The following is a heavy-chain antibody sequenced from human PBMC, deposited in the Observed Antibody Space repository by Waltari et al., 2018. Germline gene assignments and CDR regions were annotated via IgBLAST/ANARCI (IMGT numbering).Heavy chain of an antibody. CDR3: ARDSSPGDSSAWYDAFDV. CDR2: LKKDGSDK. CDR1: GFIFRSYW. D-gene: IGHD6-19*01. Sequence: EVQLEESGGALVQPGGYRRLSCAASGFIFRSYWMTWFRQAPGKGVGWVANLKKDGSDKHYMDFVKGRFTISRDNTKNSLYLQMSSLRADDTAVYYCARDSSPGDSSAWYDAFDVWGLGTMVTVSS. V-gene: IGHV3-7*03. J-gene: IGHJ3*01.